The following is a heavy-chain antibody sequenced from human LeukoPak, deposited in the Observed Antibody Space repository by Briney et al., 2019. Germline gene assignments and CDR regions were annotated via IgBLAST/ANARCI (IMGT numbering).Heavy chain of an antibody. V-gene: IGHV4-39*07. CDR2: IHYGGTT. CDR3: ARERIHLERRGAFDI. Sequence: PSETLSLTCNVSGGSISGGGYYWGWVRQTPGKGLEWFGSIHYGGTTYYNPSLRSRVAISVDTSTNQISLNLRSVSAADTALFYCARERIHLERRGAFDIWGHGTTVSVSS. CDR1: GGSISGGGYY. J-gene: IGHJ3*02. D-gene: IGHD1-1*01.